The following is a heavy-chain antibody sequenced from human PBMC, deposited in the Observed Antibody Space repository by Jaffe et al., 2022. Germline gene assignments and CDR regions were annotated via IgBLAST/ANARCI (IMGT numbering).Heavy chain of an antibody. J-gene: IGHJ6*03. D-gene: IGHD3-22*01. Sequence: EVQLVESGGGLVQPGGSLRLSCAASGFTFSSYEMNWVRQAPGKGLEWVSYISSSGSTIYYADSVKGRFTISRDNAKNSLYLQMNSLRAEDTAVYYCASVRRLLENYYYYYMDVWGKGTTVTVSS. V-gene: IGHV3-48*03. CDR1: GFTFSSYE. CDR3: ASVRRLLENYYYYYMDV. CDR2: ISSSGSTI.